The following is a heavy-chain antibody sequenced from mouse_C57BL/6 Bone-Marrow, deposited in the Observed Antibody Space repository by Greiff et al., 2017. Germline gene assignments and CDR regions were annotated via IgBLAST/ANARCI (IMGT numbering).Heavy chain of an antibody. J-gene: IGHJ1*03. V-gene: IGHV5-9-1*02. CDR1: GFTFSSYA. CDR2: ISSGGDYI. CDR3: TRAPNWYFDV. Sequence: EVKLEESGEGLVKPGGSLKLSCAASGFTFSSYAMSWVRQTPEKRLEWVAYISSGGDYIYYADTVKGRFTISRDNARNTLYLQMSSLKSEDTAMYYCTRAPNWYFDVGGTGTTVTVSS.